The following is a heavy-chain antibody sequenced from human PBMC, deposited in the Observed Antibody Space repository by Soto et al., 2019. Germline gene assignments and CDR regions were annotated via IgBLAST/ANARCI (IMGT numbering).Heavy chain of an antibody. J-gene: IGHJ3*02. D-gene: IGHD2-8*01. CDR3: VRDSGGRNGVTYYDAFDI. CDR1: GFTFSTYW. Sequence: PGGSLRLSCASSGFTFSTYWMIWVRQAPGKGLEWVANIKGDGTTKYYVDSVKGRFTISRDNAQNLLYLQMNSLRGEDTAVYYCVRDSGGRNGVTYYDAFDIWGQGTMVTVSS. V-gene: IGHV3-7*01. CDR2: IKGDGTTK.